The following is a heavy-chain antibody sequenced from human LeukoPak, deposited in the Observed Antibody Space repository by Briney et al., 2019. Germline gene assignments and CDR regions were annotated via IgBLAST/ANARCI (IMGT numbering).Heavy chain of an antibody. CDR1: GFTFSSYA. V-gene: IGHV3-30-3*01. CDR2: ISYDGSNK. Sequence: PGGSLRLSCAASGFTFSSYAMHWVRQAPGKGLEWVAVISYDGSNKYYADSVKGRFTISRDNSKNTLYLQMNSLRAEDTAVYYCARDFIAVAGTVLDYWGQGTLVTVSS. J-gene: IGHJ4*02. CDR3: ARDFIAVAGTVLDY. D-gene: IGHD6-19*01.